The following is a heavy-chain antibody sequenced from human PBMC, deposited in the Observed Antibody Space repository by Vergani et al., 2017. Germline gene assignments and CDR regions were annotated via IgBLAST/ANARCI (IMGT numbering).Heavy chain of an antibody. CDR2: INPSGGHT. J-gene: IGHJ4*02. D-gene: IGHD3-9*01. CDR1: GYTFSNYY. CDR3: ARGDYGILTGYRY. V-gene: IGHV1-46*03. Sequence: QVQVVQSGAEVKKSGASVKVSCKTSGYTFSNYYMHLVRQAPGQGLEWMGIINPSGGHTNYAQKFQGRVTMTRDTSTSTVYMELSRLRSEDTAIYYCARGDYGILTGYRYWGQGTLVTVSA.